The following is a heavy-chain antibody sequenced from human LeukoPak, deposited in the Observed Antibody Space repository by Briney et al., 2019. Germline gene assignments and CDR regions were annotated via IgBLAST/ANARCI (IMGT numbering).Heavy chain of an antibody. CDR3: ARVPNYYDSSGYPTDY. D-gene: IGHD3-22*01. CDR2: INWNGGST. V-gene: IGHV3-20*04. Sequence: GGSLRLSCAASGFTFDDYGMSWVRKAPGKGLEWVSGINWNGGSTGYADSVKGRFTISRDNAKNSLYLQMNSLRAEDTALYYCARVPNYYDSSGYPTDYWGQGTLVTVSS. CDR1: GFTFDDYG. J-gene: IGHJ4*02.